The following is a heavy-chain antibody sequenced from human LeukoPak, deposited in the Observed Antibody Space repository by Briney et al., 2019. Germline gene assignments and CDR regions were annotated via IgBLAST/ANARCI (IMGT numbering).Heavy chain of an antibody. J-gene: IGHJ5*02. Sequence: SETLSLTCAVYGGSFSGYYWSWIRQPPGKGLEWIGEINHSGSTNYNPSLKGRVTISVDTSKNQFPLKLSSVTAADTAVYYCARGGYSYGYPWFDPWGQGTLVTVSS. V-gene: IGHV4-34*01. D-gene: IGHD5-18*01. CDR1: GGSFSGYY. CDR3: ARGGYSYGYPWFDP. CDR2: INHSGST.